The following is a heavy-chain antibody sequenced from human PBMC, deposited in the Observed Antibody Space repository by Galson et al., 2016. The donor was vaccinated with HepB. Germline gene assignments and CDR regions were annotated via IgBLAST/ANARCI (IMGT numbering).Heavy chain of an antibody. J-gene: IGHJ4*02. D-gene: IGHD2-21*01. V-gene: IGHV3-23*01. CDR2: VDGSGKDT. CDR1: GFNFNICA. CDR3: ANVSISVIGLNGDF. Sequence: SLRLSCAASGFNFNICAMSWVRQAPGKGLEWVSTVDGSGKDTYYADSVKGRFTISRDNSENILYLQMNSLRAEDTAIYYCANVSISVIGLNGDFWGQGALVTVSS.